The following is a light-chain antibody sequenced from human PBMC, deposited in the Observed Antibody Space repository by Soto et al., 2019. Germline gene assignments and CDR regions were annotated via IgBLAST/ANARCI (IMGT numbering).Light chain of an antibody. CDR2: LGD. V-gene: IGLV1-47*02. CDR3: AAWDDNLNAYV. J-gene: IGLJ1*01. Sequence: VLTQPPSASSTPGQTVTISCSGSTSNIGTFYVYWYQHLPGTAPKLLIYLGDQRASGVSDRFSGSKSGTSASLAINGLRSDDEADYYCAAWDDNLNAYVFGSGTKVTVL. CDR1: TSNIGTFY.